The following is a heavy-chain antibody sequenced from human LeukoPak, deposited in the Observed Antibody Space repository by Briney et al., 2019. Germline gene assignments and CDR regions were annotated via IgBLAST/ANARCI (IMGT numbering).Heavy chain of an antibody. D-gene: IGHD2-15*01. CDR1: GFTFDDYA. V-gene: IGHV3-9*01. J-gene: IGHJ3*02. CDR2: ISFNSDGI. Sequence: GGSLRLPCAASGFTFDDYAMHWVRQAPGKGLEWVSGISFNSDGIVYTDSVKGRFTISRDNAKNSLYLQMNSLRAEDTALYYCAKDHSAFFDAFHIWGRGTMVTVSS. CDR3: AKDHSAFFDAFHI.